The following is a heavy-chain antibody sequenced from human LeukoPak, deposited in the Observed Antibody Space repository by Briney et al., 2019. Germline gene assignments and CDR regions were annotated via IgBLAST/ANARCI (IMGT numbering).Heavy chain of an antibody. CDR2: IDWDDDK. D-gene: IGHD3-9*01. V-gene: IGHV2-70*04. Sequence: SGPALVKPTQTLTLTCTFSGVSLSTSGMRVSWIRQPPGKALEWLARIDWDDDKFYSTSLKTRLTISKDTSKNQVVLTMTNMDPVDTATYYCARMSTYDILTGHFDYWGQGTLVTVSS. CDR3: ARMSTYDILTGHFDY. J-gene: IGHJ4*02. CDR1: GVSLSTSGMR.